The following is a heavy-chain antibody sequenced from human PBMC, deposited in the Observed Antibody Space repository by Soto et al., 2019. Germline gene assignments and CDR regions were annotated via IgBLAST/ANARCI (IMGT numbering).Heavy chain of an antibody. Sequence: SETLSLTCTVSGDSISTFYWSWIRQPPGKGLEWIGYIHYSGSTNYNPSLKSQVIISVDTSKNQFSLKLSSVTAADKAVYFCERVRSNLFDYWGQGTLVTVSS. CDR2: IHYSGST. V-gene: IGHV4-59*01. CDR1: GDSISTFY. D-gene: IGHD3-3*01. J-gene: IGHJ4*02. CDR3: ERVRSNLFDY.